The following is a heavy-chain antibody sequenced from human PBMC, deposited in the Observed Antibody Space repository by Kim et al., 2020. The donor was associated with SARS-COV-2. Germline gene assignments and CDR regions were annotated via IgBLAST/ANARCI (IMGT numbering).Heavy chain of an antibody. J-gene: IGHJ4*02. CDR2: IRSKANSYAT. V-gene: IGHV3-73*01. CDR1: GFTFSGSA. CDR3: TGHDECTAMVTDY. Sequence: GGSLRLSCAASGFTFSGSAMHWVRQASGKGLEWVGRIRSKANSYATAYAASVKGRFTISRDDSKNTAYLQMNSLKTEDTAVYYCTGHDECTAMVTDYLGQGTLVTVSS. D-gene: IGHD5-18*01.